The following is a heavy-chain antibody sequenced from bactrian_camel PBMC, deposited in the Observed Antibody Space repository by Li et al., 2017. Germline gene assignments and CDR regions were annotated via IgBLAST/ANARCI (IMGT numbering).Heavy chain of an antibody. CDR3: AADSDRWSCGIGGGSEWYY. CDR1: LNTNTPYC. D-gene: IGHD7*01. J-gene: IGHJ4*01. V-gene: IGHV3S10*01. CDR2: IDEDGFT. Sequence: DVQLVESGGGSVQAGGSLKLSCAATLNTNTPYCMGWFREAPGKAKEGLAVIDEDGFTNYGDSVKGRFTVSRDKSKSALFLQMDDLKPEDTAMYYCAADSDRWSCGIGGGSEWYYWGQGTQVTVS.